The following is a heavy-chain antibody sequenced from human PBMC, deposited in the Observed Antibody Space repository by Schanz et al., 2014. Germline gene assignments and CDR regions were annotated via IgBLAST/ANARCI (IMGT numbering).Heavy chain of an antibody. Sequence: EVQLVESGGGLVQPGGSLRLCCVASGFTFSRYWMTWVRQAPGKGLEWVANIKQDGSAKNYVDSVKGRFTISRDNPKNSLCLQMNSLRAEDTALYYFARVLGGDEGLDQWGQGTLVTVSS. CDR1: GFTFSRYW. J-gene: IGHJ4*02. V-gene: IGHV3-7*01. D-gene: IGHD4-17*01. CDR3: ARVLGGDEGLDQ. CDR2: IKQDGSAK.